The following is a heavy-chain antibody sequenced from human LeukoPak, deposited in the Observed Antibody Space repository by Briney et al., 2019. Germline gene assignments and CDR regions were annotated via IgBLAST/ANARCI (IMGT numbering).Heavy chain of an antibody. Sequence: SQTLSLTCAISGDSVSSNSAAWNWIRQSPSRGLEWLGRTFYRSKWYNDYAPSVKSRITINPDTSKNQFSLQLNSVTPEDTAVYYCARTYGDFRAFDYWGQGTLVTVSS. CDR3: ARTYGDFRAFDY. D-gene: IGHD4-17*01. CDR2: TFYRSKWYN. CDR1: GDSVSSNSAA. J-gene: IGHJ4*02. V-gene: IGHV6-1*01.